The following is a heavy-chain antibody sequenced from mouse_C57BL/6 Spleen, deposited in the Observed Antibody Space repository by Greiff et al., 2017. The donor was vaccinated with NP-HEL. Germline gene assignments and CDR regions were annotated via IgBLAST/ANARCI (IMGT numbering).Heavy chain of an antibody. CDR1: GYTFTSYW. CDR2: IDPSDSET. V-gene: IGHV1-52*01. J-gene: IGHJ1*03. CDR3: ARGGYGYDLHWYFDV. D-gene: IGHD2-2*01. Sequence: VQLQQPGAELVRPGSSVKLSCKASGYTFTSYWMHWVKQRPIQGLEWIGNIDPSDSETHYNQKFKDKATLTVDKSSSTAYMQLSSLTSEDSAVYYCARGGYGYDLHWYFDVWGTGTTVTVSS.